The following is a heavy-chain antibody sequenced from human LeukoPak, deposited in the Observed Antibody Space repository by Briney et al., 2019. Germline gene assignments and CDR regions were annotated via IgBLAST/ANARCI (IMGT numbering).Heavy chain of an antibody. V-gene: IGHV4-30-4*08. CDR1: GDSISSGDYY. Sequence: SETLSLTCTVSGDSISSGDYYWSWIRQPPGKGLEWTAYIYHTGSTYYNPSLRSRVIISVDTSKNQFSLKLSSMTAADMAVYYCARVDGPFDIWGQGTMVTVSS. D-gene: IGHD5-24*01. CDR2: IYHTGST. J-gene: IGHJ3*02. CDR3: ARVDGPFDI.